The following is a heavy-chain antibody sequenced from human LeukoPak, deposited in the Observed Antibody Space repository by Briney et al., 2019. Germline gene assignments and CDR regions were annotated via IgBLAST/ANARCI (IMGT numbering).Heavy chain of an antibody. CDR3: TRTYSSSSIDY. V-gene: IGHV4-59*01. CDR2: IFYTGST. CDR1: GGSISTYY. J-gene: IGHJ4*02. Sequence: SETLSLTCTVSGGSISTYYWSWIRQPPGKGLEWLRYIFYTGSTNYNPSLTSRVTMSLDSSKDQFSLKLSSVTAADTAVYYCTRTYSSSSIDYWGQGALVTVSS. D-gene: IGHD6-6*01.